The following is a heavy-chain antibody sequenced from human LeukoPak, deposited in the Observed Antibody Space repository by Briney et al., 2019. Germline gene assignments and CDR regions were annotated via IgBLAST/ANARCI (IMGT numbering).Heavy chain of an antibody. D-gene: IGHD1-26*01. CDR2: ISGNGGST. V-gene: IGHV3-23*01. CDR3: AKDRVGATIGGLDY. J-gene: IGHJ4*02. CDR1: GFTFSSYS. Sequence: PGGSLRLSCAASGFTFSSYSMNWVRQAPGKGLEWVSGISGNGGSTYYADSVKGRFTISRDNSKNTLYLQMNSLRAEDTAVYYCAKDRVGATIGGLDYWGQGTLVTVSS.